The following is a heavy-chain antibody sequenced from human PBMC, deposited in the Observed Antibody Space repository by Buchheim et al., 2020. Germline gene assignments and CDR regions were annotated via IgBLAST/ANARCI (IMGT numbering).Heavy chain of an antibody. CDR2: IYWDDDK. CDR1: GFPISTNGVG. CDR3: AHRPSSSAARGTFDY. Sequence: QITLKESGPTLVKSTETLTVTCNLTGFPISTNGVGVGWIRQPPGKALEWLALIYWDDDKYYSSSLKSRLTITKDTSKNQVLLTMINMDPVDTGTYYCAHRPSSSAARGTFDYWGQGTL. D-gene: IGHD6-6*01. V-gene: IGHV2-5*02. J-gene: IGHJ4*02.